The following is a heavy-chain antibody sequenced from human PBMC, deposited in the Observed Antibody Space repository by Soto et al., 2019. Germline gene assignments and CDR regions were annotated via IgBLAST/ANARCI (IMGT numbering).Heavy chain of an antibody. CDR2: INHSGST. CDR3: ARGRFMITFGGVIAKGPFDY. J-gene: IGHJ4*02. Sequence: QVQLQQWGAGLLKPSETLSLTCAVYGGSFSGYYWSWIRQPPGKGLEWIGEINHSGSTNYNPSLKSRVTISVDTSKNQFSLKLSSVTAADTAVYYCARGRFMITFGGVIAKGPFDYWSQGTLVTVSS. D-gene: IGHD3-16*02. V-gene: IGHV4-34*01. CDR1: GGSFSGYY.